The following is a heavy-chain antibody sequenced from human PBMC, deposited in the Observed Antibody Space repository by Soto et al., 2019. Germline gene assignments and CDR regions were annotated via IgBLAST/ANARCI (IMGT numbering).Heavy chain of an antibody. J-gene: IGHJ5*02. CDR3: AHLGYCSGGSCHNWFDP. Sequence: QITLKESGPPLVKPTQTLTLTCAFSGFSLTTTGVGVGWIRQPPGKALEWLALIYWDDNKRYSPSLKSRLSITNDTSKNQVVLTMTNMDPVDTATYYCAHLGYCSGGSCHNWFDPWGQGTLVTVSS. D-gene: IGHD2-15*01. CDR2: IYWDDNK. V-gene: IGHV2-5*02. CDR1: GFSLTTTGVG.